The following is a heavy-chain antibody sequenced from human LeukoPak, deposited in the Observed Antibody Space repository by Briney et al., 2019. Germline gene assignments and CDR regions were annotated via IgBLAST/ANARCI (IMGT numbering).Heavy chain of an antibody. V-gene: IGHV3-9*01. D-gene: IGHD6-13*01. CDR1: GFTFDDYA. J-gene: IGHJ5*02. Sequence: HPGGSLRLSCAASGFTFDDYAMHWVRQAPGKGLEWVSGISWNSGSIGYADSVKGRFTISRDNAKNSLYLQMNSLRAEDTALYHCARDPHPFIAAAGCNWFDPWGQGTLVTVSS. CDR3: ARDPHPFIAAAGCNWFDP. CDR2: ISWNSGSI.